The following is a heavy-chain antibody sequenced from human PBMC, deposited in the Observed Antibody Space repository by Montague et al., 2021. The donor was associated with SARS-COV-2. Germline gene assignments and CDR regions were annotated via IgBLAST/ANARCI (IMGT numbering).Heavy chain of an antibody. V-gene: IGHV3-53*01. CDR2: VYTHGNT. CDR3: ARDLGYSNTWTSWFEL. CDR1: GFSVSTNY. D-gene: IGHD5-12*01. Sequence: SLRLSCAASGFSVSTNYMSWVRQAPGKGLEWVSVVYTHGNTYYADSVKGRFTISRDTSKNTLYLQMNSLRADDTAIYYCARDLGYSNTWTSWFELWGQGTLVTVSS. J-gene: IGHJ5*02.